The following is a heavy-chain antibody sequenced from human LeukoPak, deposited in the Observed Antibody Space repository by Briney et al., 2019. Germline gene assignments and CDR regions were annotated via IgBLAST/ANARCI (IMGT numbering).Heavy chain of an antibody. Sequence: LKLPWEETGVTISTYFPIWIRQSPLKGLQLVSSVGSDNTPHYSESVMGRFAIYRDNSKSMLFLQPNSLRAEDTALYYCARDLHYYVAMDVWGQGTTVTVSS. D-gene: IGHD3-10*02. J-gene: IGHJ6*02. V-gene: IGHV3-23*01. CDR3: ARDLHYYVAMDV. CDR1: GVTISTYF. CDR2: VGSDNTP.